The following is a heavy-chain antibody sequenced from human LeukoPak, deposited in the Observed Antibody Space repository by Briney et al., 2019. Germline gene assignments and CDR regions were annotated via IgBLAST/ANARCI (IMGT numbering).Heavy chain of an antibody. CDR1: GGSISSGGSY. CDR2: IYYSGIT. V-gene: IGHV4-31*03. J-gene: IGHJ4*02. D-gene: IGHD3-10*01. CDR3: ASCTTGSYLDY. Sequence: SQTLSLTCTVSGGSISSGGSYWSWIRQHPGKGLEWIGYIYYSGITYYNPSLKSRVTISVDTSKNQFSLKLSSVTAADTAVYYCASCTTGSYLDYWGQGTLVTVSS.